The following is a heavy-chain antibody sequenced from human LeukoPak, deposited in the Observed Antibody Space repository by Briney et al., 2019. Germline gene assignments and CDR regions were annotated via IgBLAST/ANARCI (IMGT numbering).Heavy chain of an antibody. V-gene: IGHV3-48*03. Sequence: PGGSLRLSCAASGFTFSTYDMNWVRQAPGKGLEWVSFISNSGSIIKYADSVKGRFTISRDNAENSLYLQMNSLRADDTAIYYCARGLGFGSPLDYWGQGTLVTVSS. J-gene: IGHJ4*02. CDR3: ARGLGFGSPLDY. CDR1: GFTFSTYD. CDR2: ISNSGSII. D-gene: IGHD3-10*01.